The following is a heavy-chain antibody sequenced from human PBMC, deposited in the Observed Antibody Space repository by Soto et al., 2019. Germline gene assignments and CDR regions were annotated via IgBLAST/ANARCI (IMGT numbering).Heavy chain of an antibody. Sequence: PGGSLRLSCAASGFTFISYAMSWVLQAPGKGLEWVSTISGSGGSTYYADSVKGRFTMSRDNSKNTLYLQMNSLRAEDTAVFYCAKVAQYDYSYYMDVWGKGTTVTVSS. CDR1: GFTFISYA. J-gene: IGHJ6*03. CDR2: ISGSGGST. D-gene: IGHD3-3*02. CDR3: AKVAQYDYSYYMDV. V-gene: IGHV3-23*01.